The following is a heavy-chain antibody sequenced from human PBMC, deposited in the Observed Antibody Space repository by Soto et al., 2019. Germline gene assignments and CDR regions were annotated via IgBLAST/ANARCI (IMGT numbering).Heavy chain of an antibody. CDR1: GFTCSDAW. D-gene: IGHD6-13*01. V-gene: IGHV3-15*01. J-gene: IGHJ4*02. Sequence: EVQLVESGGGLVKPGGSLRLSCAASGFTCSDAWMSWVRQAPGKGLEWVGRIKSKTDGGTTDYAAPVKGRFTISRDDSKNTLYLQMNSLKTEDTAVYYCTTEVAAAPTSYYFDYWGQGTLVTVSS. CDR3: TTEVAAAPTSYYFDY. CDR2: IKSKTDGGTT.